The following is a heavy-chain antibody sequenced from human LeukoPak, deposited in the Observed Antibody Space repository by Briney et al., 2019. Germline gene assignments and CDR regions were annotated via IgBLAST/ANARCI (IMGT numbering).Heavy chain of an antibody. CDR1: GFTFSSYS. CDR3: ARDSGQFDWLFYYYYMDV. Sequence: GALRLSCASSGFTFSSYSMNWVRQAPGKGLEWVSYISISSSTIYYADSVKGRFTISRDNAKNSLYLQMNSLRDEDTAVYYCARDSGQFDWLFYYYYMDVWGKGTTVTVSS. V-gene: IGHV3-48*02. CDR2: ISISSSTI. J-gene: IGHJ6*03. D-gene: IGHD3-9*01.